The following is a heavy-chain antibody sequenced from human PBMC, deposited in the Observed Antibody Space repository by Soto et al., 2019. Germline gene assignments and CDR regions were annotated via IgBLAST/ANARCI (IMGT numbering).Heavy chain of an antibody. CDR2: ISYSGST. Sequence: QVQLQESGPGLVKPSETLSLTCTVSGGSVSSGSYYWSWIRQPPGKGLEWIGYISYSGSTNYNPSIKSRVTLSVDTSKNHFSLKLSSVTAADTAVYYCARGAYYAFDIWGQGTMVTVSS. CDR1: GGSVSSGSYY. CDR3: ARGAYYAFDI. J-gene: IGHJ3*02. D-gene: IGHD3-16*01. V-gene: IGHV4-61*01.